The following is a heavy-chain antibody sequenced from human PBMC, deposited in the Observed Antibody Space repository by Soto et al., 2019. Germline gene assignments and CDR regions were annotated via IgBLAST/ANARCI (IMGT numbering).Heavy chain of an antibody. J-gene: IGHJ4*02. D-gene: IGHD5-18*01. CDR3: VSDRGYGHASVPYS. Sequence: QAQLVESGGAVVRPGRSLRLSCAASGFTFGSYGMHGVGQVPGTGREWVAVISYDGGLQHYADSVKGRFTISRDNSKNMVLLQMNSLRAEDTAVYYCVSDRGYGHASVPYSWGQGTLVSVSS. V-gene: IGHV3-30*03. CDR2: ISYDGGLQ. CDR1: GFTFGSYG.